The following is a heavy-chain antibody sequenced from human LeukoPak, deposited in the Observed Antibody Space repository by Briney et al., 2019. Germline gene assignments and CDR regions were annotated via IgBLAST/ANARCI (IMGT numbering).Heavy chain of an antibody. CDR1: GISFSSNG. Sequence: GRSLRLSCAASGISFSSNGMHWVRQPPGKGLEWMAVTWYDGSKKYYADSVKGRFTISRDNSKNTLYLQMNSLRAEDTAVYYCARSSGALIYDYWGQGTLVTVSS. V-gene: IGHV3-33*01. J-gene: IGHJ4*02. CDR2: TWYDGSKK. CDR3: ARSSGALIYDY. D-gene: IGHD1-26*01.